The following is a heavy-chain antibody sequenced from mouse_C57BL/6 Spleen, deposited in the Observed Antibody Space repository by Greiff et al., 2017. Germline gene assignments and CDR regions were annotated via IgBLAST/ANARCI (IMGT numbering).Heavy chain of an antibody. CDR3: ARWRGYDYDGFAY. V-gene: IGHV1-52*01. CDR2: IDPSDSET. D-gene: IGHD2-4*01. CDR1: GYTFTSYW. Sequence: QVHVKQPGAELVRPGSSVKLSCKASGYTFTSYWMHWVKQRPIQGLEWIGNIDPSDSETHYNQKFKDKATLTVDKSSSTAYMQLSSLTSEDSAVYYCARWRGYDYDGFAYWGQGTLVTVSA. J-gene: IGHJ3*01.